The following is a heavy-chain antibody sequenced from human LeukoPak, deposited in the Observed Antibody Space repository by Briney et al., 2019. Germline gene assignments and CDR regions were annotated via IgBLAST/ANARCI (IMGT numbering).Heavy chain of an antibody. V-gene: IGHV1-69*13. CDR2: IIPIFGTA. CDR1: GGTFSSYA. Sequence: VASVKVSCKASGGTFSSYAISWVRQAPGQGLEWMGGIIPIFGTANYAQKFQGRVTITADESTSTAYMELSSLRSEDTAVYYCARDGDAYSYGFKGNWFDPWGQGTLVTVSS. J-gene: IGHJ5*02. D-gene: IGHD5-18*01. CDR3: ARDGDAYSYGFKGNWFDP.